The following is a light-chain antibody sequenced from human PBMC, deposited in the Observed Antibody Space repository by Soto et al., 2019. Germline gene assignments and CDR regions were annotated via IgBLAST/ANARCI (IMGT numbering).Light chain of an antibody. J-gene: IGKJ4*01. CDR3: QKYNNTTQLT. CDR2: DAS. Sequence: DIQMTQSPSSLSASVGDRVTITCRASQGISNYLAWYQQKPGKVPKLLIYDASTLQSGVPSRFSGSGSGTDFTLPISSLQPEDVATYYCQKYNNTTQLTFGGGNKVEIK. V-gene: IGKV1-27*01. CDR1: QGISNY.